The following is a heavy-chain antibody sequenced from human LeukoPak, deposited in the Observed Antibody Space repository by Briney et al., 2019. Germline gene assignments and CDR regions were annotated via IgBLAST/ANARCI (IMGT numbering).Heavy chain of an antibody. CDR1: GFTFTTHD. D-gene: IGHD2/OR15-2a*01. Sequence: GASVKVSCKTSGFTFTTHDINWVRQATGKGLEWMGWMNPGSGDTGYEPRFQGRVTMTRDTSINTAYMELSSLRSEDAAVYYCARGLGSYSTTWYPPLRYWGQGTLVTVSS. J-gene: IGHJ4*02. CDR2: MNPGSGDT. CDR3: ARGLGSYSTTWYPPLRY. V-gene: IGHV1-8*01.